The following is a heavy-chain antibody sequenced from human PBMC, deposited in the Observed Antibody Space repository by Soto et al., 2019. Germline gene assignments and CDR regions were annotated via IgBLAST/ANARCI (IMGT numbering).Heavy chain of an antibody. CDR1: GFTFSSYG. CDR2: ISYDGSNK. Sequence: QPGGSLRLSCAASGFTFSSYGMHWVRQAPGKGLEWVAVISYDGSNKYYADSVKGRFTISRDNSKNTLYLQMNSLRADDTAVYYCARVKYSPPYYYYYGMDVWGQGTTVTVSS. CDR3: ARVKYSPPYYYYYGMDV. J-gene: IGHJ6*02. V-gene: IGHV3-30*03. D-gene: IGHD5-18*01.